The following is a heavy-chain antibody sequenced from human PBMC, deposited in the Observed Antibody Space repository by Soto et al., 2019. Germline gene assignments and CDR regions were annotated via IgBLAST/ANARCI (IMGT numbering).Heavy chain of an antibody. CDR1: GYTFTSYG. J-gene: IGHJ6*02. D-gene: IGHD6-13*01. CDR3: ARGGTSSWQPSRYYYYGMDV. V-gene: IGHV1-18*01. Sequence: QVQLVQSGAEVKKPGASVKVSCKASGYTFTSYGISWVRQAPGQGLEWMGWISAYNGNTNYAQKLQGRVTMTTDTSTSTAYMELRSLRSGDTAVYYCARGGTSSWQPSRYYYYGMDVWGQGTTVTVSS. CDR2: ISAYNGNT.